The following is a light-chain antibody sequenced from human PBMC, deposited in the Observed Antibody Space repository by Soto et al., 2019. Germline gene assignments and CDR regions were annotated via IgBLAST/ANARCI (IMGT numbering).Light chain of an antibody. V-gene: IGKV3-15*01. J-gene: IGKJ4*01. CDR3: QRYNNWPLT. CDR2: DAS. Sequence: EIVLTQSPGSLSLSPGEGATLSCRASQGIGSTLAWYQHKPGQTPRLLSYDASTRATGVPVRFSGSGSGTEFTLTIHSLQSEDFAVYYCQRYNNWPLTFGGGTKVDIK. CDR1: QGIGST.